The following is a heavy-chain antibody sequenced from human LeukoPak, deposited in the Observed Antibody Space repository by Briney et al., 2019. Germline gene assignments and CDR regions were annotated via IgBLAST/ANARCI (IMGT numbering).Heavy chain of an antibody. D-gene: IGHD3-22*01. J-gene: IGHJ4*02. CDR3: ARDYYDSSGPPLDY. CDR1: GGTFSSYA. V-gene: IGHV1-69*04. Sequence: SVKVSCKASGGTFSSYAISWVRQAPGQGLEWMGRIIPIFGIANYAQKFQGRVTITADKSTSTAYMELSSLRSEDTAVYYCARDYYDSSGPPLDYWGQGTLVTVSS. CDR2: IIPIFGIA.